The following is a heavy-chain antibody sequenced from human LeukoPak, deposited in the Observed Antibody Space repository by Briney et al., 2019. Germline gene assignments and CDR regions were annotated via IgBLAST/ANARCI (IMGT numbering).Heavy chain of an antibody. CDR3: AKDRGIASRPVFDF. CDR1: GFTFNSYA. J-gene: IGHJ4*02. D-gene: IGHD6-6*01. V-gene: IGHV3-23*01. Sequence: GGSLRLSCAASGFTFNSYAMSWVRQAPGRGLEWVSIISNSGDNIYYAASVKGRFTISRDNSKNTLYLQMNSLRAEDTAEYFCAKDRGIASRPVFDFWGQGTLVTVSS. CDR2: ISNSGDNI.